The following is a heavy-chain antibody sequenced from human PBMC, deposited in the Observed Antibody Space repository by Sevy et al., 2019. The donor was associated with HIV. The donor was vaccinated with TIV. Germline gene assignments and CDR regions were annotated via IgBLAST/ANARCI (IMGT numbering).Heavy chain of an antibody. Sequence: ASVKVSCKASGGTFSSYAISWVRQAPGQGLEWMGGIIPIFGTANYAQKFQGRVTTTADESTSTAYMELSSLRSEDTAVYYCARDIAPPTNWFDPWGQGTLVTVSS. D-gene: IGHD6-13*01. V-gene: IGHV1-69*13. CDR2: IIPIFGTA. J-gene: IGHJ5*02. CDR3: ARDIAPPTNWFDP. CDR1: GGTFSSYA.